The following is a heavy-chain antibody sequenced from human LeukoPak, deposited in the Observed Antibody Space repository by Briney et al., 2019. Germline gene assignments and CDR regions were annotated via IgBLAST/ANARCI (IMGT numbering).Heavy chain of an antibody. CDR2: INPSDDYT. J-gene: IGHJ4*02. CDR1: GFTFSSYS. V-gene: IGHV3-23*01. CDR3: ARSAVRVAVGGQDY. Sequence: PGGSLRLSCAASGFTFSSYSMNWVRQAPGKGLEWLSAINPSDDYTSYADAVKGRFAVSRDNSRKTVYLHMNSLTAEDTAFYCARSAVRVAVGGQDYWGQGTLVTVSS. D-gene: IGHD6-19*01.